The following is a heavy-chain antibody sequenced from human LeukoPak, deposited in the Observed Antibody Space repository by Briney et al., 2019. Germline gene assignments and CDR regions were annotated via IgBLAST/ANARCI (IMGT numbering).Heavy chain of an antibody. J-gene: IGHJ5*02. Sequence: WETLSLTCAVYGGSFSGYYWSWIRQPPGKGLEWIGEINHSGSTNYNPSLKSRVTISVDTSKNQISLKLSSVTAADTAVYYCARGPRYYGSGSGTWFDPWGQGTLVTVSS. CDR1: GGSFSGYY. V-gene: IGHV4-34*01. CDR3: ARGPRYYGSGSGTWFDP. D-gene: IGHD3-10*01. CDR2: INHSGST.